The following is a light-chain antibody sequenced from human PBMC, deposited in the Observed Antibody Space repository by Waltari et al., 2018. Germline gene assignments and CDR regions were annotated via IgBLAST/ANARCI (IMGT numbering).Light chain of an antibody. CDR3: SSYTSSSTLV. CDR1: SRDVGGYNC. J-gene: IGLJ3*02. CDR2: EVS. Sequence: QSALTQPASVSGSPGQSITISCPGTSRDVGGYNCVSWYQQHPGKAPKLMIYEVSNRPSGVSNRFSGSKSGNTASLTISGLQAEDEADYYCSSYTSSSTLVFGGGTKLTVL. V-gene: IGLV2-14*01.